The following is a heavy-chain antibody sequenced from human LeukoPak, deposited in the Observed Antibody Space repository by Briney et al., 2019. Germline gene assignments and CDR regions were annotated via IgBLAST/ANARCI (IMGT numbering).Heavy chain of an antibody. Sequence: SQTLSLTCTVSGGSISSGSYYWSWIRQPAGKGLEWIGRIYTSGSTNYNPSLKSRVTISVDTSKNQFSLKLSSVTAADTAVYYCARGIRYSSSSRTYNWFDPWGQGTLVTVSS. CDR1: GGSISSGSYY. D-gene: IGHD6-13*01. V-gene: IGHV4-61*02. J-gene: IGHJ5*02. CDR3: ARGIRYSSSSRTYNWFDP. CDR2: IYTSGST.